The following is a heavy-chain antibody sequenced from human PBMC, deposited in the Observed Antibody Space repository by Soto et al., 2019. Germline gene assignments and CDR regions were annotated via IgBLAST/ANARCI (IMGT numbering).Heavy chain of an antibody. V-gene: IGHV3-33*01. J-gene: IGHJ6*02. CDR1: GFTFSSYG. CDR3: ARDTARAMVRIYYGMDV. D-gene: IGHD3-10*01. CDR2: IWYDGSNK. Sequence: GGSLRLSCAASGFTFSSYGMHWVRQAPGKGLEWVAVIWYDGSNKYYADSVKGRFTISRDNSKNTLYLQMNSLRAEDTAVYYCARDTARAMVRIYYGMDVWGQGTTVTAP.